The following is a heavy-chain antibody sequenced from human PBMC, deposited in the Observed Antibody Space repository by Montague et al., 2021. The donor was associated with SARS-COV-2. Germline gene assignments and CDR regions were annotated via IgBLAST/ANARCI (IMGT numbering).Heavy chain of an antibody. V-gene: IGHV3-48*03. J-gene: IGHJ6*02. Sequence: SLRLSCAASGFIFSSYEMNWVRQAPGKGLEWISYISSSGGGSTXXXTXXXKGGFTISRDNAKNSLYLQVNSLRVEDTAIYYCARDRDWDDWCGMDVWGQGTTVTVSS. CDR1: GFIFSSYE. CDR2: ISSSGGGSTX. D-gene: IGHD2-21*01. CDR3: ARDRDWDDWCGMDV.